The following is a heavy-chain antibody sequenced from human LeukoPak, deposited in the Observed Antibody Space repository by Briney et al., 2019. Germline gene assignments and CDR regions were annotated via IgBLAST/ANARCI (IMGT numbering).Heavy chain of an antibody. D-gene: IGHD3-3*01. V-gene: IGHV3-30*02. CDR2: IRYDGSNK. CDR1: GFTFSSYG. Sequence: HAGGSLRLSCAASGFTFSSYGMHWVRQAPGKGLEWVAFIRYDGSNKYYADSVKGRFTISRDNSKNTLYLQMNSLRAEDTAVYYCAKDPTIFGVVISPPLFDYWGQGTLVTVSS. J-gene: IGHJ4*02. CDR3: AKDPTIFGVVISPPLFDY.